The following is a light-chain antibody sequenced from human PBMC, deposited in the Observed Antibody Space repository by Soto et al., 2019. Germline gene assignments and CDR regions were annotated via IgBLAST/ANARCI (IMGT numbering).Light chain of an antibody. V-gene: IGKV3-20*01. CDR3: QQYGSSAWT. Sequence: ETVLTQSPGTPSLSPGERATLSCRASQSVSSSYLAWYQHKPGQAPRLLIYGASSRATGIPDRFSGSGSGTDFTLTISRLEPEDFEVYYCQQYGSSAWTLGQGTKVEIK. CDR2: GAS. J-gene: IGKJ1*01. CDR1: QSVSSSY.